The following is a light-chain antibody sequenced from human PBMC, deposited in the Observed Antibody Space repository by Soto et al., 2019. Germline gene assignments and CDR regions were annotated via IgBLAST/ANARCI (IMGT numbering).Light chain of an antibody. CDR2: EVS. V-gene: IGLV2-8*01. CDR1: SSDVGGYDY. J-gene: IGLJ2*01. CDR3: SSYAGSSNFVV. Sequence: QSALTQPPSASGSPGQSVTMSCSGTSSDVGGYDYVSWYQQHPGKAPKLMIYEVSERPSGVPDRFFGSKSGNTASLTVSGLQAEDEADYYCSSYAGSSNFVVFGGGTKLTVL.